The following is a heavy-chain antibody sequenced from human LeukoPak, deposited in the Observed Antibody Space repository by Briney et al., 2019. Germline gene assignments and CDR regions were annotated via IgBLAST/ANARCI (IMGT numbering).Heavy chain of an antibody. J-gene: IGHJ4*02. CDR2: IYHSGST. V-gene: IGHV4-39*07. D-gene: IGHD3-10*01. Sequence: SETLSLTCTVSGGSISRNSYYWGWIRQPPGKGLECIGSIYHSGSTYYNPSLKSRVTISVDTSKNQFSLKLSSVTAADTAVYYCARAFTMVRGTFDFWGQGTLVTVSS. CDR1: GGSISRNSYY. CDR3: ARAFTMVRGTFDF.